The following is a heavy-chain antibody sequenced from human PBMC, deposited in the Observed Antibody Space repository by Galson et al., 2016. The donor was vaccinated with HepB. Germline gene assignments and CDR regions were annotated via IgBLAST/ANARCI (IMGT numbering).Heavy chain of an antibody. CDR1: GDSVSGNTAT. D-gene: IGHD2/OR15-2a*01. CDR2: TAYRSQWLY. V-gene: IGHV6-1*01. J-gene: IGHJ4*02. CDR3: ERSAYFKEWVAY. Sequence: CAIPGDSVSGNTATWNWIKQSPSRGLEWLGRTAYRSQWLYVYAPSLKGRITIKPDTSKNQFTLHLTAVTPEDTASSNCERSAYFKEWVAYWGQGTLVTVSS.